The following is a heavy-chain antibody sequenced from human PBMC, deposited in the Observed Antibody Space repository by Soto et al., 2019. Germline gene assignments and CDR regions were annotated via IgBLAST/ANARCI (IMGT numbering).Heavy chain of an antibody. CDR2: INSDGSRT. CDR1: GIIFSSYW. V-gene: IGHV3-74*01. J-gene: IGHJ4*02. CDR3: VGSESFSLDY. Sequence: GGSLRLSCAASGIIFSSYWMHWVRQAPGKGLVWVSRINSDGSRTSYADSVKGRFTISRDDSKNTLYLQMDSLRVEDTAIYYCVGSESFSLDYWGQGTLVTVSS. D-gene: IGHD3-10*01.